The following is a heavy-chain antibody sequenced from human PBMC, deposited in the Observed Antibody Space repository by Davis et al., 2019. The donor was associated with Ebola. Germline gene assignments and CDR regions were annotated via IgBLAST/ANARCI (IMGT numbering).Heavy chain of an antibody. V-gene: IGHV3-48*02. D-gene: IGHD2-2*02. J-gene: IGHJ5*02. CDR1: GFTFSSYA. Sequence: GESLKISCAASGFTFSSYAMSWVRQAPGKGLEWVSYISSSGSTIYYADSVKGRFTISRDNAKNSLYLQMNSLRDEDTAVYYCARPLGYCSSTSCYTTWFDPWGQGTLVTVSS. CDR2: ISSSGSTI. CDR3: ARPLGYCSSTSCYTTWFDP.